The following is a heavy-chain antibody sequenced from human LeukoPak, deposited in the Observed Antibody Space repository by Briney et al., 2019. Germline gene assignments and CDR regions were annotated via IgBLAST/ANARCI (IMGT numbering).Heavy chain of an antibody. J-gene: IGHJ4*02. CDR1: GGSISSSNW. CDR2: IYHSGSA. V-gene: IGHV4-4*02. Sequence: SGTLSLTCAVSGGSISSSNWWTWVRQPPGKGLEWIGEIYHSGSASYNPSLESRVTMSVDKSKNQFSLKLTSVTAADTALYYCARGEYSSTWMVYWGLGTLVTVSS. D-gene: IGHD6-13*01. CDR3: ARGEYSSTWMVY.